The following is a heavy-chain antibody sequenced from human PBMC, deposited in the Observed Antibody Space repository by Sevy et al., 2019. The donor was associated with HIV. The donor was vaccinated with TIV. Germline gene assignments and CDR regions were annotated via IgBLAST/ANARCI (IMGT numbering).Heavy chain of an antibody. CDR3: ARDLYPGYCSGGSCYGNWFDP. CDR2: IKQDGSEK. Sequence: GGSLRLSCAASGFSFSWYWMSWVRQTPEKGLEWVVNIKQDGSEKNYVDSVKGRFTISRDNAKNSLYLQMNSLRVDDTAVYYCARDLYPGYCSGGSCYGNWFDPWGQGTLVTVSS. D-gene: IGHD2-15*01. J-gene: IGHJ5*02. CDR1: GFSFSWYW. V-gene: IGHV3-7*01.